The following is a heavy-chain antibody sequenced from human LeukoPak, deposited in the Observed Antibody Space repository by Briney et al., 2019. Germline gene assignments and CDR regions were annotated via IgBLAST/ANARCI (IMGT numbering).Heavy chain of an antibody. CDR2: ISGSGYST. J-gene: IGHJ4*02. CDR1: GFTFSNYA. Sequence: PGGSLRLSCAAPGFTFSNYAMTWVRQAPGKGLQWVASISGSGYSTHYADSVKGRFTISRDNSKNTLSLQMNSLRAEDTALYYCAKDFGWEWGPGTLVSASS. CDR3: AKDFGWE. V-gene: IGHV3-23*01. D-gene: IGHD3-3*01.